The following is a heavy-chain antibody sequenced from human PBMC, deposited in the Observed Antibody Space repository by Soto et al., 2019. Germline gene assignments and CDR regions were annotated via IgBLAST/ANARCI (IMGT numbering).Heavy chain of an antibody. J-gene: IGHJ5*02. V-gene: IGHV4-39*07. Sequence: SETLSLTWTVSCGSISSSSYCWGCIRQPPGTGLEWIGEINHSGSTNYNPSLKSRVTISVDTSKNQFSLKLSSVTAADTAVYYCARGRGYCSGGSCYLGWFDPWGQGTLVTVSS. CDR2: INHSGST. CDR1: CGSISSSSYC. CDR3: ARGRGYCSGGSCYLGWFDP. D-gene: IGHD2-15*01.